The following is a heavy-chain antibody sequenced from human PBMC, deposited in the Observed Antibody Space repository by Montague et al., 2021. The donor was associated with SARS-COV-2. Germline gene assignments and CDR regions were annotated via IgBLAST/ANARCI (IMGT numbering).Heavy chain of an antibody. J-gene: IGHJ4*02. CDR2: VLCTGTP. CDR3: VAGGDSAKAGAY. CDR1: GGSIANSHKY. Sequence: SETLSLTCTVSGGSIANSHKYCGWVRQPPGKRLEWIGSVLCTGTPYDHPSLTARVTISLDTSKNQFSLKMYSMTAADTATYFCVAGGDSAKAGAYWGQGTLVTVSS. D-gene: IGHD3-16*01. V-gene: IGHV4-39*07.